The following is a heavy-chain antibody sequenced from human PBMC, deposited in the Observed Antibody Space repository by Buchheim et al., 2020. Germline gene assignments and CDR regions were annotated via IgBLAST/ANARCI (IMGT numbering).Heavy chain of an antibody. Sequence: QVQLVESGGGVVQPGRSLRLSCAASGFTFSSYAMHWVRQAPGKGLEWVAVISYDGSNKYYADSVKGRFTISRDNSTNTLYLQMNSLRAEDTAVYYCARDPGLYCSGGSCYQDYYYYGMDVWGQGTT. J-gene: IGHJ6*02. D-gene: IGHD2-15*01. CDR2: ISYDGSNK. CDR3: ARDPGLYCSGGSCYQDYYYYGMDV. V-gene: IGHV3-30-3*01. CDR1: GFTFSSYA.